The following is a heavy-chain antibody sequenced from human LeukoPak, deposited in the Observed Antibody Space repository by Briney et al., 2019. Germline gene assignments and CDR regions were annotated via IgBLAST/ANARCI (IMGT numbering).Heavy chain of an antibody. D-gene: IGHD5/OR15-5a*01. Sequence: SETLSLTCTVSGGSISSYYWSWIRQPPGKGLEWIGYIYYSGSTNYNPSLKSRVTISVDTSKNQFSLKLSSVTAADTAVYYCARVGGLFDYWGQGTLVTVSS. CDR1: GGSISSYY. J-gene: IGHJ4*02. CDR2: IYYSGST. V-gene: IGHV4-59*01. CDR3: ARVGGLFDY.